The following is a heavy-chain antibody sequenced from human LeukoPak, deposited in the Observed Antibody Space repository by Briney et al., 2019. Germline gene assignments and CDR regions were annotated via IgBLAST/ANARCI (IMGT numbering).Heavy chain of an antibody. D-gene: IGHD3-22*01. Sequence: GRSLRLSCAASGFTFSSYGMHWVRQAPGKGPEWVAVIWYDGSNKYYADSVKGRFTISRDNSKNTLYLQMNSLRAEDTAVYYCARERGWLNDYNWFDPWGQGTLVTVSS. J-gene: IGHJ5*02. CDR2: IWYDGSNK. CDR1: GFTFSSYG. CDR3: ARERGWLNDYNWFDP. V-gene: IGHV3-33*01.